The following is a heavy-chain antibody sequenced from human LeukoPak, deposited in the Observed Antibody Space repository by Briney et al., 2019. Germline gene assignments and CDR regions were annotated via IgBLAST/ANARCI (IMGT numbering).Heavy chain of an antibody. V-gene: IGHV3-20*04. Sequence: PGGSLRLSCAASGFTFDDYGMSWVRQAPGKGLEWVSGINWNGGSTGYADSVKGRFTISSDNAKNSLYLQMNSLRAEDTALYYCARVWGPIAAAGTLDYWGQGTLVTVSS. CDR3: ARVWGPIAAAGTLDY. D-gene: IGHD6-13*01. CDR1: GFTFDDYG. CDR2: INWNGGST. J-gene: IGHJ4*02.